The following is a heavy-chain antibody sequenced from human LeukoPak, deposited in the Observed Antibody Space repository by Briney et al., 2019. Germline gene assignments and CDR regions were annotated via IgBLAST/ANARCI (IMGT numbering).Heavy chain of an antibody. CDR1: GGSISSSNW. J-gene: IGHJ4*02. CDR2: IYHSGST. V-gene: IGHV4-4*02. D-gene: IGHD3-3*01. Sequence: SETLSLTCAVSGGSISSSNWWSWVRQPPGKGLEWIGEIYHSGSTNYNPSLKSRVTISVDKSKNQFSLKLSSVTAADSAVFYCARDPDFWSGYYYFDSWGQGTLVTVSS. CDR3: ARDPDFWSGYYYFDS.